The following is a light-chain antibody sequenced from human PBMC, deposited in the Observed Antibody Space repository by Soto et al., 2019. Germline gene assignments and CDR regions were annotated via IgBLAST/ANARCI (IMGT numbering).Light chain of an antibody. Sequence: QSALTQPASVSGSPGQSITISCTGTRSDVGTYNFVSWYQQHPGKVPKLMIYEGSMRPSGISNHFSGSKSGNTASLTISGLQGEDEADYYCCSYAGGGTFVFGTGTKLTVL. J-gene: IGLJ1*01. CDR3: CSYAGGGTFV. CDR1: RSDVGTYNF. V-gene: IGLV2-23*03. CDR2: EGS.